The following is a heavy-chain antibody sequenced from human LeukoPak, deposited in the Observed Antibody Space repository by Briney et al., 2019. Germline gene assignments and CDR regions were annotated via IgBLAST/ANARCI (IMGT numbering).Heavy chain of an antibody. V-gene: IGHV3-7*05. CDR2: INQDGRER. J-gene: IGHJ5*02. Sequence: GGSLRLSCAVSGFPFSDHWMSWVRQAPGKGLEWVATINQDGRERYFVDSVKGRFTISRDNAKNSLNLQMNSLRAEDTAVYYCAREMKLLWFGEFCGYFAPWGQGTLVTVSS. CDR3: AREMKLLWFGEFCGYFAP. D-gene: IGHD3-10*01. CDR1: GFPFSDHW.